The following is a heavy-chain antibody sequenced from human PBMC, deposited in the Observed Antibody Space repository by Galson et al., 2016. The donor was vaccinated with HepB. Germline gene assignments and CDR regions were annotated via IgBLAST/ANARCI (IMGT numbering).Heavy chain of an antibody. CDR1: GFTFSSYG. CDR2: ISGSGGNT. CDR3: AKIKGRWVADY. J-gene: IGHJ4*02. D-gene: IGHD2-15*01. Sequence: SLRLSCAASGFTFSSYGMSWVRQAPRKGLEWVSGISGSGGNTYYADSVKGRFTISRDNSKNTLYPQMNSLRAEDTAVYYCAKIKGRWVADYWGQGTLVTVSS. V-gene: IGHV3-23*01.